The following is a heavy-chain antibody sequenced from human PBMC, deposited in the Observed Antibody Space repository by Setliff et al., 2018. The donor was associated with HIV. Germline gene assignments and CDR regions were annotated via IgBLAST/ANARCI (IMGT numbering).Heavy chain of an antibody. V-gene: IGHV1-2*02. CDR3: ARGGYYTSGTWFDP. D-gene: IGHD3-10*01. J-gene: IGHJ5*02. CDR1: GYTFTDYY. Sequence: ASVKVSCKASGYTFTDYYIHWVRQAPGQGLEWMGWINSASGGTNYAQKFQGRVTMTRDTSTSTTYLELDRLTYDDTAIYYCARGGYYTSGTWFDPWGQGTLVTVSS. CDR2: INSASGGT.